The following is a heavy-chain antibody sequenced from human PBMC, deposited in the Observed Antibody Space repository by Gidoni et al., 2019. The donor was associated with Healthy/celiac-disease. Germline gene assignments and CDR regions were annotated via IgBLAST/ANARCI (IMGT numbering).Heavy chain of an antibody. J-gene: IGHJ6*02. CDR1: GGSISSYY. V-gene: IGHV4-4*07. CDR3: ARDLYYDFWSGYPLIESYGMDV. Sequence: QVQLQESGPGLVKPSETLSLTCTVSGGSISSYYWSWLRQPAGKGLEWIGRIYTRGSTNYNPSLKRRVTMSVDTSKNQFSLKLSSVTAADTAVYYCARDLYYDFWSGYPLIESYGMDVWGQGTTVTVSS. D-gene: IGHD3-3*01. CDR2: IYTRGST.